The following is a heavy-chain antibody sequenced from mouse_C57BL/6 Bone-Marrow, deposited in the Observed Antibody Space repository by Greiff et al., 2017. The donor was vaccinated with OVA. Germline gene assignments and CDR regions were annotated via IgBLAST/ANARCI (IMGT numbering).Heavy chain of an antibody. Sequence: QVQLKESGPELVKPGASVKISCKASGYAFSSSWMNWVKQRPGKGLEWIGRIYPGDGDTNYNGKFKGKATLTADKSSSTAYMQLSSLTSEDSAVYFCARYGWYFDVWGTGTTVTVSS. D-gene: IGHD1-1*02. CDR2: IYPGDGDT. CDR1: GYAFSSSW. J-gene: IGHJ1*03. CDR3: ARYGWYFDV. V-gene: IGHV1-82*01.